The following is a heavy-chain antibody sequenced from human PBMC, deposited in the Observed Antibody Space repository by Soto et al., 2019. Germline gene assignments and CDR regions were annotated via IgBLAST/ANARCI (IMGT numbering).Heavy chain of an antibody. CDR1: GFTFTSSA. D-gene: IGHD4-17*01. Sequence: SVKVSCKASGFTFTSSAVQWVRLARGQRLEWIGWIVVGSGNTNYAQKFQERVTITRDMSTSTAYMELSSLRSEDTAVYYCAAGIGAPVAFDIWGQGTMVTVSS. J-gene: IGHJ3*02. CDR2: IVVGSGNT. CDR3: AAGIGAPVAFDI. V-gene: IGHV1-58*01.